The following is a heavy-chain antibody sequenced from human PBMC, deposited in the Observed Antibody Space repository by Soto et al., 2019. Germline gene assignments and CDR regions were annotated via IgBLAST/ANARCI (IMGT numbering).Heavy chain of an antibody. Sequence: QVNLVQSGAEVKKPGASVKVSCKASGYTFTSYGITWVRQAPGQGLEWMGWISAHNGNTDYAQKLQGSVIVTRDTSTSTAYMEVRSLLSDDTAVYYCARGRYGDYWGQGALVTVSS. CDR3: ARGRYGDY. CDR2: ISAHNGNT. J-gene: IGHJ4*02. CDR1: GYTFTSYG. D-gene: IGHD1-1*01. V-gene: IGHV1-18*01.